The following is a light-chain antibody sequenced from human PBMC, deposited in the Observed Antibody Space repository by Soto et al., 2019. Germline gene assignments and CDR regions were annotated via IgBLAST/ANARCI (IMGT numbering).Light chain of an antibody. CDR3: SSYATSSPYV. V-gene: IGLV2-18*02. Sequence: QSALTQPPSVSGSPGQSVTISCTVTSSDVGDFEHVSWYQLAPGTAPKLLISDVFNRPSGISDRFSGSKSGNTASLTISGLQVEDEADYYCSSYATSSPYVFGPGTKLTVL. CDR2: DVF. J-gene: IGLJ1*01. CDR1: SSDVGDFEH.